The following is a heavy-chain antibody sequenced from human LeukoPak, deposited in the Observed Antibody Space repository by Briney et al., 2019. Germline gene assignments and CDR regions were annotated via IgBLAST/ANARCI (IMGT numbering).Heavy chain of an antibody. J-gene: IGHJ3*02. V-gene: IGHV4-59*08. Sequence: SETLSLTCTVSGGSISGDHWNWIRQPPGKGLEWIGYIYYSGNTNYNPSLKSRVTISVDTSKNQFTLKLNSVTAADTAVYYCARRNDFGIWGQGTMVTVSS. CDR3: ARRNDFGI. CDR2: IYYSGNT. CDR1: GGSISGDH.